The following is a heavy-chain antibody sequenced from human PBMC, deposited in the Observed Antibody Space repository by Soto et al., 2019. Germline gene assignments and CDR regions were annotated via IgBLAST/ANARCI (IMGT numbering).Heavy chain of an antibody. J-gene: IGHJ5*02. D-gene: IGHD2-8*01. Sequence: QVHLQESGPGLVKPSETLSLICGVSGASISSVNWWSWVRQSPGKGLEWIGEISHSGSTNFNPSLNSRVTMSVDKSKTQFSLQLTSVTAADTAVYYCATFSGFFTISPYDAWGQGILVTVSS. V-gene: IGHV4-4*02. CDR3: ATFSGFFTISPYDA. CDR2: ISHSGST. CDR1: GASISSVNW.